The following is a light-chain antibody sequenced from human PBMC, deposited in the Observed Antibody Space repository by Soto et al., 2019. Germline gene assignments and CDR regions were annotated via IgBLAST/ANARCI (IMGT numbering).Light chain of an antibody. V-gene: IGLV2-14*01. CDR2: DVS. J-gene: IGLJ2*01. Sequence: QSALTQPASVSGSPGQSITISCTGTSSDVGGYNYVSWYQQHPGKAPKLMIYDVSNRPSGVSNRFSGSKSGNTAYLTISGLTADDEADYYCSSYTSSSTPHVVFGGGTKLTVL. CDR1: SSDVGGYNY. CDR3: SSYTSSSTPHVV.